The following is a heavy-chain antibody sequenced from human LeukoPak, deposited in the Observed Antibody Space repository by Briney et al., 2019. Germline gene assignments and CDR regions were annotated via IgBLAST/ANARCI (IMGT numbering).Heavy chain of an antibody. J-gene: IGHJ4*02. CDR2: ISSSGSTI. CDR1: GFTFSDYY. D-gene: IGHD3-9*01. V-gene: IGHV3-11*04. Sequence: GGSLRLSCAASGFTFSDYYMSWIRQAPEKGLEWVSYISSSGSTIYYADSVKGRFTISRDNAKNSLYLQMDSLRAEDTAVYYCARDTKSYYDILTGTFDSWGQGTLVTVSS. CDR3: ARDTKSYYDILTGTFDS.